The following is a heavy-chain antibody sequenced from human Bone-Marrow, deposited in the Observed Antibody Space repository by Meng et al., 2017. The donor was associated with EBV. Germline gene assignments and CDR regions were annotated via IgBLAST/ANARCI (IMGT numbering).Heavy chain of an antibody. CDR2: INHSGST. CDR1: GGSFSGYY. J-gene: IGHJ4*02. CDR3: ARGRRGYSSGWTYFDY. Sequence: QVQLQQWGAGLLQPSXXXXLXXXVYGGSFSGYYWSWIRQPPGKGLEWIGEINHSGSTNYNPSLKSRVTISVDTSKNQFSLKLSSVTAADTAVYYCARGRRGYSSGWTYFDYWGQGTLGTVSS. D-gene: IGHD6-19*01. V-gene: IGHV4-34*01.